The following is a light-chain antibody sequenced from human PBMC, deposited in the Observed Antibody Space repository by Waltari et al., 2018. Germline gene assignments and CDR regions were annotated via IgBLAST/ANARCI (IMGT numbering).Light chain of an antibody. J-gene: IGLJ2*01. CDR1: SSDVGGYNS. CDR2: EVS. Sequence: QSALTQPASVSGSPGQSITISCTGTSSDVGGYNSVSWYQQHPGKAPELMIYEVSNRPSGVSNRFSGSKSGNTASLTISGLQAEDEADYYCSSYTSSSTQFGGGTKLTVL. V-gene: IGLV2-14*01. CDR3: SSYTSSSTQ.